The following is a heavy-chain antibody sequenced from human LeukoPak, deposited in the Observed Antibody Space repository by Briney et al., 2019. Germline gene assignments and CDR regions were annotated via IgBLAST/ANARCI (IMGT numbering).Heavy chain of an antibody. D-gene: IGHD6-19*01. V-gene: IGHV3-23*01. CDR1: GFTFSSYA. Sequence: GGSLRLSCAASGFTFSSYAMSWVRQAPGKGLEWVSAISGSGGSTYYADSVKGRFTISRDNSKNTLYLLVNSLRAEDTAVYYCAKRVIAVAGTWFDPWGQGTLVTVSS. J-gene: IGHJ5*02. CDR2: ISGSGGST. CDR3: AKRVIAVAGTWFDP.